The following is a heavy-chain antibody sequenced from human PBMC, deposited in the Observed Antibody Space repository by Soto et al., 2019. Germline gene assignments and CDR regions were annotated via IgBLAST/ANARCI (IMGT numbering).Heavy chain of an antibody. Sequence: QVQLQESGPGLVKPSETLSLTCTVSGDSISRYYWSWIRLSPGKGLEWIGYIYYSGETNYNPSGKRRVTISVDRTKNQFSLKLSSVTAADTAVYYCARDQGGEFLKGSGMDVWGQGTTVTVSS. J-gene: IGHJ6*02. D-gene: IGHD3-10*01. CDR2: IYYSGET. CDR3: ARDQGGEFLKGSGMDV. CDR1: GDSISRYY. V-gene: IGHV4-59*01.